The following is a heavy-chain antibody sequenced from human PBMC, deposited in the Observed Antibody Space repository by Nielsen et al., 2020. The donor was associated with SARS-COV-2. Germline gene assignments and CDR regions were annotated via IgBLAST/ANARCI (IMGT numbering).Heavy chain of an antibody. D-gene: IGHD3-10*01. CDR1: GGSISSGGYY. CDR3: ARAKGSAGYDY. J-gene: IGHJ4*02. CDR2: IYYSGST. Sequence: LRLSCTVSGGSISSGGYYWSWIRQHPGKGLEWIGYIYYSGSTYYNPSLKSRVTISVDTSKNQFSLKLSSVTAADTAVYYCARAKGSAGYDYWGQGTLVTVSS. V-gene: IGHV4-31*03.